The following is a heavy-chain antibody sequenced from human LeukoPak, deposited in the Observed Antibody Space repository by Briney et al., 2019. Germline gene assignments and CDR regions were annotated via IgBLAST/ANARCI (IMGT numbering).Heavy chain of an antibody. CDR1: GGAISSSIYY. CDR3: ARRGSIVGIDY. V-gene: IGHV4-39*07. J-gene: IGHJ4*02. CDR2: VFYNGAT. Sequence: SETLSLTCIVSGGAISSSIYYWAWVRQPPGKGLEWIGTVFYNGATQYSPSLRSRVTISIDTSTNQFSLKLSSVTAADTAVYYCARRGSIVGIDYWGQGTLVTVSS. D-gene: IGHD1-26*01.